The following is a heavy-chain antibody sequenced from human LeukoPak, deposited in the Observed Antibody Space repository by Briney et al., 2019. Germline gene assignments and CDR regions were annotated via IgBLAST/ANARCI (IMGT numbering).Heavy chain of an antibody. CDR3: AKGTAVAEAFDI. V-gene: IGHV3-23*01. J-gene: IGHJ3*02. Sequence: GGSLTLSCAASGFTFSSYAMSWVRQAPGKGLEWVSDISGSGGSTYYADSVKGRFTISRDNSKNTLYLQMNSLRAEDTAVYYCAKGTAVAEAFDIWGQGTMVTVSS. CDR2: ISGSGGST. D-gene: IGHD6-19*01. CDR1: GFTFSSYA.